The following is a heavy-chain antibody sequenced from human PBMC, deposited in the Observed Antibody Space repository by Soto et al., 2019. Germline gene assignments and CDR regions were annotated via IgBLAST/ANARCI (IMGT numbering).Heavy chain of an antibody. V-gene: IGHV5-10-1*01. D-gene: IGHD5-18*01. J-gene: IGHJ4*02. CDR3: ARTDTDQNHFDY. CDR2: IDPSDSYT. CDR1: GYSFTSYW. Sequence: ESLKIWFKGSGYSFTSYWISWVRQMPGKGLEWMGRIDPSDSYTNYSPSFQGHVTISADKSISTAYLQWSSLKASDTAMYYCARTDTDQNHFDYWGQGTLVTVSS.